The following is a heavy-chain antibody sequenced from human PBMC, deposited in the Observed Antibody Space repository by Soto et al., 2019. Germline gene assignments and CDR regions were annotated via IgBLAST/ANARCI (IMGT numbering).Heavy chain of an antibody. V-gene: IGHV3-21*01. D-gene: IGHD5-12*01. J-gene: IGHJ4*02. CDR2: ITHSGTYV. CDR3: ARARGNDWYSDY. CDR1: GFTFSEYS. Sequence: GGSLRLSCTASGFTFSEYSMSWVRQTPGKGLEWVSSITHSGTYVYYADSVKGRFTISRDSASNSLFLQMTSLRAEDTAVYHCARARGNDWYSDYWGQGTLVTVSS.